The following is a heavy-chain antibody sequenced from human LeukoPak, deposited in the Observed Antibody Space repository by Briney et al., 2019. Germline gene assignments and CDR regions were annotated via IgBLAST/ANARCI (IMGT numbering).Heavy chain of an antibody. CDR2: INHSGST. D-gene: IGHD6-19*01. Sequence: SETLSLTCAVYVGSFSGYYWSWIRQPPAKGLEWIGEINHSGSTNYNPRLKRRVTISVHTTKNQFSLKLSSVTAADTAVYYCARENKVAGTSYYFDYWGQGTLVTVSS. CDR3: ARENKVAGTSYYFDY. V-gene: IGHV4-34*01. CDR1: VGSFSGYY. J-gene: IGHJ4*02.